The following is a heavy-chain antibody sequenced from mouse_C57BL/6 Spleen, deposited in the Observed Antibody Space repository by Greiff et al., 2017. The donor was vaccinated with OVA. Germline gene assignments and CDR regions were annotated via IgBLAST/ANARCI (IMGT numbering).Heavy chain of an antibody. CDR2: INPNNGGT. V-gene: IGHV1-26*01. CDR1: GYTFTDYY. Sequence: EVQLQQSGPELVKPGASVKISCKASGYTFTDYYMNWVKQSHGKSLEWIGDINPNNGGTSYNQKFKGKATLAVDKSSSTAYMELRSLTSEDSAVYYCAREGMVTTEGLAYWGQGTLVTVSA. CDR3: AREGMVTTEGLAY. J-gene: IGHJ3*01. D-gene: IGHD2-2*01.